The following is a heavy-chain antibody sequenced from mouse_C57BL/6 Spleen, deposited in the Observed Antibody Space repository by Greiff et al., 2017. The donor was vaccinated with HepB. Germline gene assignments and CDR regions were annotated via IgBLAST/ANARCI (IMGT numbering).Heavy chain of an antibody. J-gene: IGHJ4*01. D-gene: IGHD4-1*01. Sequence: QVQLQQPGTELVKPGASVKLSCKASGYTFTSYWMHWVKQRPGQGLEWIGNINPSNGGTNYNEKFKSKATLTVDKSSSTAYMQLSSLTSEDSEFYSCARPSGTRYALDYWGQGTSVTVSS. CDR1: GYTFTSYW. V-gene: IGHV1-53*01. CDR3: ARPSGTRYALDY. CDR2: INPSNGGT.